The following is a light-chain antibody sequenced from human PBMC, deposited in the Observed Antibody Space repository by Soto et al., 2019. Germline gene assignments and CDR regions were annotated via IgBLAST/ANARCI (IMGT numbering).Light chain of an antibody. J-gene: IGLJ3*02. CDR3: AAWDDSLNGWV. V-gene: IGLV1-36*01. CDR2: YDD. Sequence: QLVLTQPPSVSAAPGQRVTISCSGSYSNTGDNSVSWYQQLPGKAPKLLIYYDDLLPSGVSDRFSGSKSGTSASLAISGLQSEDEADYYRAAWDDSLNGWVFGGGTKLTVL. CDR1: YSNTGDNS.